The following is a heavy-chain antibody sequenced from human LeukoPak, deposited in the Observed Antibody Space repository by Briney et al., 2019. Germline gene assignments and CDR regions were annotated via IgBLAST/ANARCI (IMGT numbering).Heavy chain of an antibody. J-gene: IGHJ4*02. CDR3: AKDLLGYCSSTSCHPFDY. CDR2: ISWNSGSI. CDR1: GFTFSSYG. Sequence: PGGSLRLSCAASGFTFSSYGMHWVRHAPGKGLEWVSGISWNSGSIGYADSVKGRFTISRDNAKNSLYLQMNSLRAEDTALYYCAKDLLGYCSSTSCHPFDYWGQGTLVTVSS. V-gene: IGHV3-9*01. D-gene: IGHD2-2*01.